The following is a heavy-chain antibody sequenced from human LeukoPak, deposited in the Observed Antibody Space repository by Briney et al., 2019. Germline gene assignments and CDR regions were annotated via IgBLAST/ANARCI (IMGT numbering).Heavy chain of an antibody. CDR3: AQDVPIERVPGFGPGY. V-gene: IGHV3-30*02. D-gene: IGHD3-16*01. CDR1: GFTFSSYG. CDR2: IQYDGSDI. Sequence: GGSLRLSCAASGFTFSSYGIHWVRQAPGKGLEWVTFIQYDGSDIFYADSVRGRFTISRDNSKNTVYLQMNSLTTEDTAVYFCAQDVPIERVPGFGPGYWGQGTLVTVST. J-gene: IGHJ4*02.